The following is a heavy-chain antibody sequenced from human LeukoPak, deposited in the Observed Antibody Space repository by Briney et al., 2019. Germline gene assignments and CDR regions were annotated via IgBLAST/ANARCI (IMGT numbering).Heavy chain of an antibody. V-gene: IGHV3-30*18. CDR3: ANGLVGATTH. CDR2: ISYDGSNK. CDR1: GFTFSSNG. D-gene: IGHD1-26*01. J-gene: IGHJ4*02. Sequence: GRSLRLSSAASGFTFSSNGMHWVRQAPGKVLKWVAVISYDGSNKYYADSVKGRFTISRDNSKNTLYLQMNSLRAEDTAVYYCANGLVGATTHWGEGTLVTVSS.